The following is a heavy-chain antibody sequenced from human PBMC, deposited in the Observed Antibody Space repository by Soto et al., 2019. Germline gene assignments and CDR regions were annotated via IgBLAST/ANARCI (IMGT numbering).Heavy chain of an antibody. Sequence: SETLSLTCTVSDGYIRSGGYYWSWIHQHPGKGLEWIGYIYYSGSTYYNPSLKSRVTISVDTSKNQFSLKLSSVTAADTAVYYCAGPSLVAGDYYYYGMDVWGQVTTVTFS. J-gene: IGHJ6*02. V-gene: IGHV4-31*03. CDR1: DGYIRSGGYY. D-gene: IGHD2-15*01. CDR2: IYYSGST. CDR3: AGPSLVAGDYYYYGMDV.